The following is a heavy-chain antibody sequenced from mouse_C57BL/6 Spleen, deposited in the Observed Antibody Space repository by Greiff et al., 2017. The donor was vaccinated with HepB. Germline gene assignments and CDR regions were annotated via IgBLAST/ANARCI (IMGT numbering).Heavy chain of an antibody. J-gene: IGHJ4*01. CDR1: GFTFSDAW. V-gene: IGHV6-6*01. CDR3: TRQLRLDYAMDY. D-gene: IGHD3-2*02. Sequence: EVQRVESGGGLVQPGGSMKLSCAASGFTFSDAWMDWVRQSPEKGLEWVAEIRNKANNHATYYAESVKGRFTISRDDSKSSVYLQMNSLRAEDTGIYYCTRQLRLDYAMDYWGQGTSVTVSS. CDR2: IRNKANNHAT.